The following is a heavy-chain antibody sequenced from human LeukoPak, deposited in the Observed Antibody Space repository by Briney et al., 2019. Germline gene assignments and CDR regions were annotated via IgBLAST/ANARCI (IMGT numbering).Heavy chain of an antibody. V-gene: IGHV4-59*01. J-gene: IGHJ4*02. D-gene: IGHD5-18*01. CDR1: GGSISSYY. CDR3: ARDGGYSYGYPYYFDY. CDR2: IYYSGST. Sequence: SETLSLTCTVSGGSISSYYLSWIRQPPGKGLEWIGYIYYSGSTNYNPSLKSRVTISVDTSKNQFSLKLSSVTAADTAVYYCARDGGYSYGYPYYFDYWGQGTLVTVSS.